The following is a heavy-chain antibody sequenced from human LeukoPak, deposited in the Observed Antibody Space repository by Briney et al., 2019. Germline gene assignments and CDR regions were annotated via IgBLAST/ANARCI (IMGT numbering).Heavy chain of an antibody. J-gene: IGHJ3*02. V-gene: IGHV3-21*01. CDR1: GSTVTSSS. CDR3: ARGKCQGSSTSCPPPAHAFNI. Sequence: GGSLRLSCPASGSTVTSSSMNWVRQAPGKGLEWVSSISSSSYYIYYADSVKGRFTISRDNAKNSLYLQMNSLRAEDTAVYYCARGKCQGSSTSCPPPAHAFNIWGQRTMVTVSS. CDR2: ISSSSYYI. D-gene: IGHD2-2*01.